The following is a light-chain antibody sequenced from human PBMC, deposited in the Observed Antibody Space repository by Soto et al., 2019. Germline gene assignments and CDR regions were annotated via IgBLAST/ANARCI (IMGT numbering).Light chain of an antibody. CDR3: CSYTSSSPYV. CDR1: SSDLGGYNF. J-gene: IGLJ1*01. CDR2: QVS. Sequence: QSALTQPASVSGSPGQWITISCTGTSSDLGGYNFVSWYQHHPGKAHNLMIYQVSHRPSGVSHRFSGSKSGNTASLTISGLQAEDEDDYYCCSYTSSSPYVFGTGTKVTVL. V-gene: IGLV2-14*01.